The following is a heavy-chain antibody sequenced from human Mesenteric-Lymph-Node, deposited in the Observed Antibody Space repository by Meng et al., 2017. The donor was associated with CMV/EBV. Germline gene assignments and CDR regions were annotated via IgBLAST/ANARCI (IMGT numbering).Heavy chain of an antibody. Sequence: SETLSLTCAVYGGSFSDYYWSWIRQSPGKGLEWIGEINHSGATKYNPSLKSRVTISVDTSKNQFSLKLSSVTAADTAVYYCARGGNYDFWSGYPTGPLDYWGQGTLVTVSS. CDR2: INHSGAT. J-gene: IGHJ4*02. CDR3: ARGGNYDFWSGYPTGPLDY. V-gene: IGHV4-34*01. D-gene: IGHD3-3*01. CDR1: GGSFSDYY.